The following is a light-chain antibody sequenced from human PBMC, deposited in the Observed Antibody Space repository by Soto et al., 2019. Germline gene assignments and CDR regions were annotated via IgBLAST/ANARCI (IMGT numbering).Light chain of an antibody. Sequence: QSVLTQPPSVSASPGQKVTISCSGSSSNIGGNSVSWYQQLPGTAPKLLIYDDNKRPSGIPDRFSGSKSGTSATLGITGFQTGDEADYYCGSWDSSLSAYVFGTGTRSPS. V-gene: IGLV1-51*01. CDR2: DDN. CDR3: GSWDSSLSAYV. CDR1: SSNIGGNS. J-gene: IGLJ1*01.